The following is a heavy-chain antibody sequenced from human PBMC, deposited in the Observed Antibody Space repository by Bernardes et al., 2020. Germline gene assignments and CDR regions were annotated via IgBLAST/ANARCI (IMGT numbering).Heavy chain of an antibody. CDR2: IKSDGSNT. CDR3: ARNLRIAVTGRDY. V-gene: IGHV3-74*01. J-gene: IGHJ4*02. CDR1: GFSLSSYW. Sequence: VGSLSLSCVVSGFSLSSYWMHWVRQAPGKGLEWVSRIKSDGSNTIYADSVKGRFTISRDNAKNTLYLQMNSLRPEDTAVYYCARNLRIAVTGRDYWGQGTLVTVSS. D-gene: IGHD6-19*01.